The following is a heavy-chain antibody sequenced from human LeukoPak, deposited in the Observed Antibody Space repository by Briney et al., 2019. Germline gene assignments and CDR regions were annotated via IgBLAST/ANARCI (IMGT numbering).Heavy chain of an antibody. J-gene: IGHJ4*02. CDR1: GFTFSNYA. CDR3: ARYKLQDSSSWPFDY. V-gene: IGHV3-30*07. Sequence: GGSLRLSCAASGFTFSNYAMHWVRQAPGKGLEWVSLISSGGTYEYYADSVKGRFTISRDNAKNSLSLQMNSLRAEDTAVYYCARYKLQDSSSWPFDYWGQGTLVTVSS. CDR2: ISSGGTYE. D-gene: IGHD6-13*01.